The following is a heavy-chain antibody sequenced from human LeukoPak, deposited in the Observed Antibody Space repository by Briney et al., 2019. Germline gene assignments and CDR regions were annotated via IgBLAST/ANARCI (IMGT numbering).Heavy chain of an antibody. D-gene: IGHD3-10*01. Sequence: SETLSLTCTVSGGSISSSSYYWGWIRQPPGKGLEWIGSIYYNGNTYYNPSLKSRVTISVDTSKNQFSLKLRSVTAADTAVYYCARSIYGSGSYGLADYWGQGTLVTVSS. J-gene: IGHJ4*02. CDR1: GGSISSSSYY. CDR3: ARSIYGSGSYGLADY. V-gene: IGHV4-39*01. CDR2: IYYNGNT.